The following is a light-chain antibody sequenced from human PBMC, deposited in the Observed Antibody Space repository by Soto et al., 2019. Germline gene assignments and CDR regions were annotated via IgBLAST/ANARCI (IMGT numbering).Light chain of an antibody. CDR1: QSVSSSY. J-gene: IGKJ4*01. CDR2: RTS. Sequence: EIVLTQSPPTLSLSPGERATLSCRASQSVSSSYLAWYQQKPGQAPRLLMFRTSSRATGFPARFSGSGSGTEFNLTISSLQSEDFGVYYCQQYNNWPRATFGGGTKVDIK. CDR3: QQYNNWPRAT. V-gene: IGKV3-15*01.